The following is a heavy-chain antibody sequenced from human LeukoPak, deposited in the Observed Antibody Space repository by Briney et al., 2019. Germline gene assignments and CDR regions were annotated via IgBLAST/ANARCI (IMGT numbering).Heavy chain of an antibody. V-gene: IGHV1-2*02. CDR3: ARDNYYGSGSHYLDY. D-gene: IGHD3-10*01. CDR1: GYSFTTYA. CDR2: INPNNGGT. J-gene: IGHJ4*02. Sequence: ASVKVSCKASGYSFTTYAINWVRQAPGQGLEWMGWINPNNGGTNYAQKFQDRVSMTRDTSISTAYMELSRLNSDDTAVYYCARDNYYGSGSHYLDYWGQGTLVTVS.